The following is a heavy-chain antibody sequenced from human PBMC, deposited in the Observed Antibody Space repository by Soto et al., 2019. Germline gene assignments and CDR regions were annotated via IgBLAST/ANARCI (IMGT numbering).Heavy chain of an antibody. CDR3: ARDGPMDRAFDI. CDR1: GYSFPSYG. V-gene: IGHV1-18*01. J-gene: IGHJ3*02. CDR2: ISAYNGNT. Sequence: ASVKVSCKASGYSFPSYGIGWVRQAPGRGLEWMGWISAYNGNTNYAQKLQGRVTMTTDTSTSTAYMELRSLRSDDTAVYYCARDGPMDRAFDIWGQGTMVTVSS. D-gene: IGHD3-10*01.